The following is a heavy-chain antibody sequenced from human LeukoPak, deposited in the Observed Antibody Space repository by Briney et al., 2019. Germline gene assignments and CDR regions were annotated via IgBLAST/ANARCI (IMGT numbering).Heavy chain of an antibody. CDR1: GGTFSSYA. CDR2: IIPIFGTA. J-gene: IGHJ3*02. V-gene: IGHV1-69*13. D-gene: IGHD6-19*01. CDR3: ARGVAVAGTFDAFDI. Sequence: GASVKVSCKASGGTFSSYAISWVRQAPGQGLEWMGGIIPIFGTANYAQKFQGRVTITADESTSTAYMELSSLRSEDTAVYYCARGVAVAGTFDAFDIWGQGTMVTVSS.